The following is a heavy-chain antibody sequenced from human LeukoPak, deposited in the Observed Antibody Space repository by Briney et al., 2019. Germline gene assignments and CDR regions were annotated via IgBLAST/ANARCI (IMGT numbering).Heavy chain of an antibody. V-gene: IGHV1-69*05. J-gene: IGHJ1*01. CDR2: IIPIFGTA. Sequence: SVKVSCKASGGTFSSYTISWVRQAPGQGLEWMGRIIPIFGTANYAQKFQGRVTITTDESTSTAYMELSSLRSEDTAVYYCAATYYYDSSGYYAEYFQHWGQGTLVTVSS. CDR1: GGTFSSYT. D-gene: IGHD3-22*01. CDR3: AATYYYDSSGYYAEYFQH.